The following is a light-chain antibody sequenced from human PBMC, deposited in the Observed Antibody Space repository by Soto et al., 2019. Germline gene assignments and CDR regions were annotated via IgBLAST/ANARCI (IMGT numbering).Light chain of an antibody. CDR2: GAS. CDR3: QHYGSSRGT. CDR1: QSVSSSY. Sequence: EIVLTQSPGTVSLSPGERATLSFRSSQSVSSSYLAWYQQQPGQAPRLLIYGASSRATGIPDRFSGSGSATDFTLTISRLEPEDFAVYYCQHYGSSRGTFGQGTKVDIK. V-gene: IGKV3-20*01. J-gene: IGKJ1*01.